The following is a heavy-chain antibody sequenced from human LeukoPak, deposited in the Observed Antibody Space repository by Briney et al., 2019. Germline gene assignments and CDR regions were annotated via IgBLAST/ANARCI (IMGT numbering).Heavy chain of an antibody. V-gene: IGHV5-51*01. Sequence: GESLKISCKGSGYSFTSYWIGWVRQMPGKGLEWMGIIYPGDSDTRYSPSFQGQVTISADKSISTAYLQWSSLKASDTAMYYCARWEGSSWSNYYYYGMDVWGQGTTVTVSS. CDR1: GYSFTSYW. CDR2: IYPGDSDT. J-gene: IGHJ6*02. CDR3: ARWEGSSWSNYYYYGMDV. D-gene: IGHD6-13*01.